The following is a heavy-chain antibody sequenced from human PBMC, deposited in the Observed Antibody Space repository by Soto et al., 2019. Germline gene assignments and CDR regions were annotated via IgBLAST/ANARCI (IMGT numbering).Heavy chain of an antibody. CDR1: EFTCSSYA. V-gene: IGHV3-23*01. D-gene: IGHD3-10*01. CDR3: AKDKMVRGVFDY. Sequence: GGSLRLSCAASEFTCSSYAMSWVRRAPGKGLEWVSAISGSGGSTYYADSVKGRFTISRDNSKNTLYLQMNSLRAEDTAVYYCAKDKMVRGVFDYWGQGTLVTSPQ. CDR2: ISGSGGST. J-gene: IGHJ4*02.